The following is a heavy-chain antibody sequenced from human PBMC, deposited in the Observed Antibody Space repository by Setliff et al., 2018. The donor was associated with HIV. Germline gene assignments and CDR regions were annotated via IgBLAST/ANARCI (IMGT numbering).Heavy chain of an antibody. J-gene: IGHJ4*02. CDR1: GGSFSGYH. CDR3: ARGKGGLVGPAEFDY. V-gene: IGHV4-34*01. Sequence: PSETLSLTCAVYGGSFSGYHWNWIRQFPGKGLEWIGEINHTGNTQYNPSLKSRVTRSEETSKNQFSLKLKSVTAADTAIYFCARGKGGLVGPAEFDYWGPGTLVTVSS. CDR2: INHTGNT. D-gene: IGHD1-26*01.